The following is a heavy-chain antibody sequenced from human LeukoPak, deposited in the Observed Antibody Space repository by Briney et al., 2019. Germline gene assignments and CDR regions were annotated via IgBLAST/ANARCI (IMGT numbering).Heavy chain of an antibody. CDR1: GGSISSYY. Sequence: SETLSLTCTVSGGSISSYYWSWIRQPPGKGLEWIGYIYYSGSTNYNPSLKSRVTISVDTSKNQFSLKLSSVTAADTAVYYCARLHYYDSSGTGYYYYGMDVWGQGTTVTVSS. CDR3: ARLHYYDSSGTGYYYYGMDV. D-gene: IGHD3-22*01. V-gene: IGHV4-59*08. J-gene: IGHJ6*02. CDR2: IYYSGST.